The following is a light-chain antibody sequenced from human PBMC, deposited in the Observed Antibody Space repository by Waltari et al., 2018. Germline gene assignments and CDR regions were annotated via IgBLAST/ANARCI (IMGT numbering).Light chain of an antibody. CDR3: QQYVESPAT. V-gene: IGKV3-20*01. CDR2: PAF. Sequence: EIVLTQSSGTVSLSPGDRATLSCRASQRFRIYLAGYQQKPGQAPRLLIYPAFNRHTGIPERFSASGSGTDFSLTISRLEPEDFAMYYCQQYVESPATFGQGTKVEIK. J-gene: IGKJ1*01. CDR1: QRFRIY.